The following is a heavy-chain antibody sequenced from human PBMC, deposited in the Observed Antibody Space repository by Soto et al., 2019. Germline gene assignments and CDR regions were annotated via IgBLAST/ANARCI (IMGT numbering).Heavy chain of an antibody. D-gene: IGHD6-19*01. V-gene: IGHV1-18*01. Sequence: GASVKVSFQASCYTFTRYGISWGRQAPGQGLEWMGWISAYNGNTNYAQKLQGRVTMTTDASTSTAYMELRSLRSDDTAVYYCARDHGSMQWLATDAFDIWGQGTMVTVAS. CDR2: ISAYNGNT. CDR3: ARDHGSMQWLATDAFDI. CDR1: CYTFTRYG. J-gene: IGHJ3*02.